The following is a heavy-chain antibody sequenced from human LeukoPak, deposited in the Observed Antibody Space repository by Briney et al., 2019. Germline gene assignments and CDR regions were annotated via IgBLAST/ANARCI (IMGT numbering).Heavy chain of an antibody. J-gene: IGHJ3*02. CDR2: ISGSGGST. D-gene: IGHD3-22*01. V-gene: IGHV3-23*01. CDR3: ARDHGSLHYYDRGAFDI. Sequence: GGSLRLSCAASGFTFSSYAMSWVRQAPGKGLEWVSAISGSGGSTYYADSVKGRFTISRDNSKNTLYLQMNSLRAEDTAVYYCARDHGSLHYYDRGAFDIWGQGTMVTVSS. CDR1: GFTFSSYA.